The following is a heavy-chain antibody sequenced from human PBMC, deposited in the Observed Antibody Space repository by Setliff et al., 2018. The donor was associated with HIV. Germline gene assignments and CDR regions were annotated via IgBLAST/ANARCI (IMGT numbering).Heavy chain of an antibody. CDR2: INPNSGGT. J-gene: IGHJ5*01. V-gene: IGHV1-2*02. D-gene: IGHD3-10*01. CDR1: GYTFTGYY. CDR3: ARTDYDSGKSVLDS. Sequence: GASVKVSCKASGYTFTGYYMHWVRQAPGQGLEWMGWINPNSGGTNYAQKFQGRVTITRDTSATIAYMELSSLTSEDTALYFCARTDYDSGKSVLDSWGQGTLVTVSS.